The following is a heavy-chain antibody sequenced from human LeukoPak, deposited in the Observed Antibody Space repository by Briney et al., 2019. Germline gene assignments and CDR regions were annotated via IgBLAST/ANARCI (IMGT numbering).Heavy chain of an antibody. CDR2: ISSSSSYI. CDR1: GFTFSSFG. J-gene: IGHJ3*02. D-gene: IGHD3-10*01. V-gene: IGHV3-21*01. CDR3: ARAMYGSGSYYDAFDI. Sequence: GGSLRLSCAASGFTFSSFGMTWVRQAPGRGLEWVSSISSSSSYIYYADSVKGRFTISRDNAKNPVYLQMNSLRAEDTAVYYCARAMYGSGSYYDAFDIWGQGTMVTVSS.